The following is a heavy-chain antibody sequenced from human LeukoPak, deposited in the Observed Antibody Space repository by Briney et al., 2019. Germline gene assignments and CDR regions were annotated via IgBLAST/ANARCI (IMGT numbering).Heavy chain of an antibody. CDR1: GFTFSSYG. J-gene: IGHJ3*02. CDR2: IWFDGSNN. D-gene: IGHD2-8*01. CDR3: AKVMGERFGNGAFDI. V-gene: IGHV3-33*06. Sequence: GGSLRLSCAASGFTFSSYGMHWVRQAPGKGLEWVAVIWFDGSNNYYADSVKGRFTISRDNSKNTLSLQVNSLRAEDTAVYYCAKVMGERFGNGAFDIWGQGTMVTVSS.